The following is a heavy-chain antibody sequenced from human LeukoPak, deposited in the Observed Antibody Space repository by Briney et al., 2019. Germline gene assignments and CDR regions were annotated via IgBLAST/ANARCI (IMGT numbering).Heavy chain of an antibody. J-gene: IGHJ4*02. V-gene: IGHV4-34*01. D-gene: IGHD4-17*01. Sequence: PSETLSLTCAVSGVSFNDYYWSWVRQTPGKGLEWIGEINHSGYTNDSPSLKSRVTLSIDTSRKQFSLNLRSVTVADTGIYYCTRMTTGHDYWGQGALVTVSS. CDR3: TRMTTGHDY. CDR1: GVSFNDYY. CDR2: INHSGYT.